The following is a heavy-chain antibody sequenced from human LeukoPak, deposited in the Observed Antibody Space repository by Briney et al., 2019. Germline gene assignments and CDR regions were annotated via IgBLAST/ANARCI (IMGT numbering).Heavy chain of an antibody. D-gene: IGHD6-19*01. V-gene: IGHV5-51*01. CDR1: GYGFSTYW. Sequence: GESLKISCKASGYGFSTYWIAWVRQMPGKGLEWMGIINPEDSDTRYSPSFQGQVTISADKSISTAYLQWSSPKASDTAIYYCARQWLFDYWGQGTLVTVSS. CDR3: ARQWLFDY. J-gene: IGHJ4*02. CDR2: INPEDSDT.